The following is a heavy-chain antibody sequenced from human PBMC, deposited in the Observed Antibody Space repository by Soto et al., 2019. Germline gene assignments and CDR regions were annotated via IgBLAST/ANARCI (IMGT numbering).Heavy chain of an antibody. CDR2: TNAGDGNA. V-gene: IGHV1-3*01. D-gene: IGHD2-2*01. Sequence: ASVKLSCKASGYNFTSYDMHWVRQAPGQRLEWMGSTNAGDGNAKYSQKFEGRVIITRDTSASTVYMQLSNLRSEDTAVYYCARAWYPLASSWIHPWAKGTVVTVYS. CDR1: GYNFTSYD. J-gene: IGHJ5*02. CDR3: ARAWYPLASSWIHP.